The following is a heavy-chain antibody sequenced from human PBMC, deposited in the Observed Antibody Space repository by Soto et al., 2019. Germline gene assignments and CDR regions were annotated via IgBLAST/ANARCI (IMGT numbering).Heavy chain of an antibody. J-gene: IGHJ3*01. D-gene: IGHD3-10*01. V-gene: IGHV3-74*01. CDR2: VHSGGTTT. CDR3: ARGDRGGFDL. CDR1: GFTFDYYW. Sequence: PGGSLILSCAASGFTFDYYWMHWVRQTPGKGLVWVSRVHSGGTTTTYADSVKGRFTISRYNARNTVSLQMSSLRAEDTAIYYCARGDRGGFDLWGHGTMVTVSS.